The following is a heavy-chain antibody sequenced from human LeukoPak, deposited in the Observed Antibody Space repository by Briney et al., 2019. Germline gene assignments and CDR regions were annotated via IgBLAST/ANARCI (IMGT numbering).Heavy chain of an antibody. CDR1: GFTFSSYS. V-gene: IGHV3-48*01. D-gene: IGHD1-26*01. J-gene: IGHJ4*01. Sequence: GGSLRLSCAASGFTFSSYSMNWVRQAPGKGLEWVSYIRSSSSTIYYADSVKGRFTISKDNAKNSLYLQMNSLRAEDTAVYYCAREGVGFDYWGQGTLVTVSS. CDR2: IRSSSSTI. CDR3: AREGVGFDY.